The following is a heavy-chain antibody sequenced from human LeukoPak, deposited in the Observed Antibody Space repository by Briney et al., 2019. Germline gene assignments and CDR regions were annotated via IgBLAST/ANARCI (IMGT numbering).Heavy chain of an antibody. V-gene: IGHV4-59*08. J-gene: IGHJ4*02. Sequence: SETLSLTCTVSGGSISSYYWSWIRQPPGKGLEWIGYIYYSGSTNYNPSLKSRVTISVDTSKNQFSLKLSSVTAADTAVYYCAGLMTTVTLFDYWGQGTLVTVSS. CDR3: AGLMTTVTLFDY. CDR1: GGSISSYY. CDR2: IYYSGST. D-gene: IGHD4-17*01.